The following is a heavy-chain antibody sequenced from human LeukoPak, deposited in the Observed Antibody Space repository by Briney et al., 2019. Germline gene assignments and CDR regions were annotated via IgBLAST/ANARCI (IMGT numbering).Heavy chain of an antibody. J-gene: IGHJ3*02. D-gene: IGHD2-15*01. CDR3: AKGPRVVAATTHAFDI. CDR1: GFTFSGSA. CDR2: IRSKANSYAT. Sequence: PGGSLRLSCAASGFTFSGSAMHWVRQASGKGLDWVGRIRSKANSYATAYAASVKGRFTISRDDSKNTLYLQMNSLRAEDTAVYYCAKGPRVVAATTHAFDIWGPGTMVTVSS. V-gene: IGHV3-73*01.